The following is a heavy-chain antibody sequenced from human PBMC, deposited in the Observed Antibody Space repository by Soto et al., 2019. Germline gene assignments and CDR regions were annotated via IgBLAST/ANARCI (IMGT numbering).Heavy chain of an antibody. D-gene: IGHD3-10*01. CDR3: ARVWGGAFDI. CDR2: IYCSGRT. CDR1: GGSISSYY. Sequence: QVQLQESGPGLVKPSETLSLTCTVSGGSISSYYWSWIRQPPGKGLAWIGYIYCSGRTNYNPSLKSRVTISVDTSKNQFSLKLSSVTAADTAVYYCARVWGGAFDIWGQGTMVTVSS. J-gene: IGHJ3*02. V-gene: IGHV4-59*01.